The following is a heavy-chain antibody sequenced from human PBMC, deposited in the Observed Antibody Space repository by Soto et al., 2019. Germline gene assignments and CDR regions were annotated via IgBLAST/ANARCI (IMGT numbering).Heavy chain of an antibody. CDR2: IYSGGST. Sequence: EVQLVESGGGLVQPGWSLRLSCAASGFTVSSNYMSWVRQAPGKGLEWVSVIYSGGSTYYADSVKGRFTISRHNSKNTLYLQMNSLRAEDTAVYYCAREVGHGWFDPWGQGTLVTVSS. J-gene: IGHJ5*02. CDR1: GFTVSSNY. CDR3: AREVGHGWFDP. V-gene: IGHV3-53*04.